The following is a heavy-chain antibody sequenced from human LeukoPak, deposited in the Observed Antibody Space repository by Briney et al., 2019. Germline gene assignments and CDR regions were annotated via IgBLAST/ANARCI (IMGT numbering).Heavy chain of an antibody. D-gene: IGHD3-10*01. J-gene: IGHJ3*02. CDR2: IYTSGST. Sequence: SETLSLTCTVSGRSISGYYWSWIRQPAGKGLEWIGYIYTSGSTNYNPSLKSRVTMSVDTSRNQFSLKLNSVTAADTAVYYCAKSNGYGLVDIWGQGTMVTVSS. V-gene: IGHV4-4*07. CDR3: AKSNGYGLVDI. CDR1: GRSISGYY.